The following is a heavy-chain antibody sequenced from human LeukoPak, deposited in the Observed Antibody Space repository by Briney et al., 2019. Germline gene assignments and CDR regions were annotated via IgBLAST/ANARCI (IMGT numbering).Heavy chain of an antibody. CDR3: AAVLYCSGGSCYLPHYYGMDV. D-gene: IGHD2-15*01. CDR2: FDPEDGET. CDR1: GYTLTELS. Sequence: GASVKVSCKVSGYTLTELSMHWVRQAPGKGLEWMGGFDPEDGETIYAQKFQGRVTMTEDTSTDTAYMELSSLRSEDTAVYYCAAVLYCSGGSCYLPHYYGMDVWGKGTTVTVSS. V-gene: IGHV1-24*01. J-gene: IGHJ6*04.